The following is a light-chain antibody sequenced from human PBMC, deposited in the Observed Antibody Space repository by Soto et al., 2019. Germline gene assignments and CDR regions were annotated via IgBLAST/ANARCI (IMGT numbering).Light chain of an antibody. V-gene: IGKV3-20*01. CDR2: GAS. Sequence: EIVLTQSPGTLSLSPGERATLSCRASQSVNYNYFAWYQQKRGQAPRLLIHGASIRATGIPDRFSGSGSGTDFTLTISRLEPEDSAVYYCQQAGTFGQGTKVEIK. CDR1: QSVNYNY. J-gene: IGKJ1*01. CDR3: QQAGT.